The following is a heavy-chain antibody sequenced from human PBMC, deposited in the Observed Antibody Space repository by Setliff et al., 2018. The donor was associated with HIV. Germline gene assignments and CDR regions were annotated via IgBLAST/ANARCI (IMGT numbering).Heavy chain of an antibody. D-gene: IGHD3-16*02. J-gene: IGHJ4*02. CDR1: GFTFSSYA. Sequence: PGGSLRLSCVASGFTFSSYAMSWVRQAPGKGLEWVSGISGSGGSPYYADSVKGRFTISRDNSKNTLYLQMTGLRAQDMAVYYCAKGLSGPVDYWGQGTLVTVSS. V-gene: IGHV3-23*01. CDR2: ISGSGGSP. CDR3: AKGLSGPVDY.